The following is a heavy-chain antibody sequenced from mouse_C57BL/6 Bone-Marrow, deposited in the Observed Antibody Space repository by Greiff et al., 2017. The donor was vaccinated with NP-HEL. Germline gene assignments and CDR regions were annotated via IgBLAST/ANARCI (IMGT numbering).Heavy chain of an antibody. V-gene: IGHV5-12*01. CDR2: ISNGGGST. D-gene: IGHD1-1*01. CDR1: GFTFSDYY. J-gene: IGHJ4*01. Sequence: EVKVVESGGGLVQPGGSLKLSCAASGFTFSDYYMYWVRQTPEKRLEWVAYISNGGGSTYYPDTVKGRFTISRDNAKNTLYLQMSRLKSEDTAMYYCARRGTTVVALHYYAMDYWGQGTSVTVSS. CDR3: ARRGTTVVALHYYAMDY.